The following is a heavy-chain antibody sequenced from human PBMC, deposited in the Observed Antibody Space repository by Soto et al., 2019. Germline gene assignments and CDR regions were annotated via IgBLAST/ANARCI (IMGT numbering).Heavy chain of an antibody. Sequence: HVTLKESGPVLVKPTETLTLTCTVSGFSLSNGKVGVSWIRQPPGKALEWLAHIFSNDEKSSRTSLKSRLTISEDTSKSQVVLTMTNVAPVDTATYYCARILFGRSVAGGYFYMDVWGKGTTVTVSS. J-gene: IGHJ6*03. V-gene: IGHV2-26*01. D-gene: IGHD6-19*01. CDR1: GFSLSNGKVG. CDR2: IFSNDEK. CDR3: ARILFGRSVAGGYFYMDV.